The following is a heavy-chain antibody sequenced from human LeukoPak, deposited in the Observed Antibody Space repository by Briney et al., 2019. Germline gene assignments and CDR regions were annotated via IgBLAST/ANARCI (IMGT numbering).Heavy chain of an antibody. CDR1: GYTFTSYD. J-gene: IGHJ5*02. CDR3: ARKDPAHYDFWSGRRDPHWFDP. CDR2: MNPNSGNT. Sequence: ASVKVSCKASGYTFTSYDINWVRQATGQGLEWMGWMNPNSGNTGYAQKFQGRVTITRNTSISTAYMELSSLRSEDTAVYYCARKDPAHYDFWSGRRDPHWFDPWGQGTLVTVSS. D-gene: IGHD3-3*01. V-gene: IGHV1-8*03.